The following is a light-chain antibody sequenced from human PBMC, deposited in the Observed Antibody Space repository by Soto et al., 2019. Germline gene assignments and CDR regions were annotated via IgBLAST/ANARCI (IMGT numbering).Light chain of an antibody. CDR2: GAF. J-gene: IGKJ1*01. V-gene: IGKV3-20*01. Sequence: EIVLTQSPDTLSLSPGEGATLSCRASQSVYNYYLAWYQQKPGQAPRLLIHGAFSRATDIPDRFRGRGSGTDVTLTISRLEPEDFAVYYCLQYGSSVWTFGQGTRVEI. CDR3: LQYGSSVWT. CDR1: QSVYNYY.